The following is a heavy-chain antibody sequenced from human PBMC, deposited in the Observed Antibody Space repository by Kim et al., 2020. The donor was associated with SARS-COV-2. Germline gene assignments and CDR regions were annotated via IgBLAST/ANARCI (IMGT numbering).Heavy chain of an antibody. D-gene: IGHD3-3*01. J-gene: IGHJ4*02. CDR3: ARGARFSALVDF. V-gene: IGHV3-53*01. Sequence: GGSLRLSCAASGFTVSNSYMSWIRQAPGKGLEWVSVIYDDGTTHYADSVKGRFTIFRDNPKNTLYLQMNSLSVEDTAVYYCARGARFSALVDFWGQVTL. CDR2: IYDDGTT. CDR1: GFTVSNSY.